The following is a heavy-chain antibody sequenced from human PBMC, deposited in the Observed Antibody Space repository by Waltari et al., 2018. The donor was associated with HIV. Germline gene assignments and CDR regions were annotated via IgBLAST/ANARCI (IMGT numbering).Heavy chain of an antibody. Sequence: QVQLVQSGAEVKKPGASVKVSCKASGYNFTGYYMPWVRQAPGQGLEWMGWINPNSGGTNYAQKFQGRVTMTRDTSISTAYMELSRLRSDDTAVYYCARGGSSWYVRPWGSDYWGQGTLVTVSS. CDR2: INPNSGGT. V-gene: IGHV1-2*02. D-gene: IGHD6-13*01. CDR3: ARGGSSWYVRPWGSDY. J-gene: IGHJ4*02. CDR1: GYNFTGYY.